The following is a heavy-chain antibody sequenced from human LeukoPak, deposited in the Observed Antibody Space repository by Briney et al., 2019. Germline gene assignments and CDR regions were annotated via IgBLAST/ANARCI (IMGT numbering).Heavy chain of an antibody. CDR2: IKHDGSQK. Sequence: GGSLRLSCVASGFTLSTYWMTWLRQAPGKGLEWVANIKHDGSQKYYVDSVKGRFTISRDNSKNTLYLQMHSLRAEDTAVYYCAKDNVAAAGRYFDYWGQGTLVTVSS. J-gene: IGHJ4*02. CDR3: AKDNVAAAGRYFDY. V-gene: IGHV3-7*01. D-gene: IGHD6-13*01. CDR1: GFTLSTYW.